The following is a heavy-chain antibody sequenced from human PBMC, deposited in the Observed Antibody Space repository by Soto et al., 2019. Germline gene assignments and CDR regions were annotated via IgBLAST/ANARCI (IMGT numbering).Heavy chain of an antibody. D-gene: IGHD1-26*01. CDR3: AKGGAIVAAGTRVYLYNAMDV. V-gene: IGHV1-2*02. J-gene: IGHJ6*02. Sequence: ASVKVSCKASGYTFTGYYVHWVRQAPGQGLEWMGWINPNSGDAYLAQRFQGRVTMNRDTSIGTAYMELRGLTSDDTAEYYCAKGGAIVAAGTRVYLYNAMDVWGQGTTVTVSS. CDR1: GYTFTGYY. CDR2: INPNSGDA.